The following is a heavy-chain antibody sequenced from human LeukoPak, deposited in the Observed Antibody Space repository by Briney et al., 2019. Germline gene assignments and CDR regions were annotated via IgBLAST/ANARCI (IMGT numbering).Heavy chain of an antibody. V-gene: IGHV1-69*05. Sequence: SVKVSCKASGGTFSSYAISWVRQAPGRGLEWMGGSIPIFGTANYAQKFQGRVTITTDESTSTAYMELSSLRSEDTAVYYCAVGYSSGSGTFGYYYMDVWGKGTTVTVSS. D-gene: IGHD6-19*01. CDR2: SIPIFGTA. CDR1: GGTFSSYA. J-gene: IGHJ6*03. CDR3: AVGYSSGSGTFGYYYMDV.